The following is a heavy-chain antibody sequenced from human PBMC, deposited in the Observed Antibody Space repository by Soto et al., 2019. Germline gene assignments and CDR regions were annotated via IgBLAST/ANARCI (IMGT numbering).Heavy chain of an antibody. Sequence: QVQLQESGPGLVKPSETLSLTCTVSGGSISSYYWSWIRQPPGKGLEWIGYIYYSGSTNYNPSLKSRVTISVDTSKNQFSLKLSSVTAADTAVYYCARDLSGYGMDVWGKGTTVTVSS. CDR1: GGSISSYY. D-gene: IGHD3-16*02. CDR3: ARDLSGYGMDV. V-gene: IGHV4-59*08. CDR2: IYYSGST. J-gene: IGHJ6*04.